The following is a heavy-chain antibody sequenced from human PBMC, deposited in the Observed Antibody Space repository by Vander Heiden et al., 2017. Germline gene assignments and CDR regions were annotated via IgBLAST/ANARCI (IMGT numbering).Heavy chain of an antibody. V-gene: IGHV4-4*07. CDR1: GDPISSYY. CDR2: IYTSGST. CDR3: ARDRPSLWFGELLAPFDY. J-gene: IGHJ4*02. D-gene: IGHD3-10*01. Sequence: QVQLQESGPGLVKPSETLSLTCTVPGDPISSYYWRWIRQPAGKGLEWIGRIYTSGSTNYNPSLKSRVTMSVDTSKNQFSLKLSSVTAADTAVYYCARDRPSLWFGELLAPFDYWGQGTLVTVSS.